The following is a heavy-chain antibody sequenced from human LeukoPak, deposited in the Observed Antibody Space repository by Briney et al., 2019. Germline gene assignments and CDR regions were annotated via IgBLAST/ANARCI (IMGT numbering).Heavy chain of an antibody. CDR2: ISSSGSTI. V-gene: IGHV3-11*04. J-gene: IGHJ4*02. CDR3: ARAMEGYDILTGYQYYFDY. CDR1: GFTFSDYY. Sequence: GGSLRLSCAASGFTFSDYYMSWIRQAPGKGLEWVSHISSSGSTIYYADSVKGRFTISRDNAKNSLYLQMNSLRAEDTAVYYCARAMEGYDILTGYQYYFDYWGQGTLVTVSS. D-gene: IGHD3-9*01.